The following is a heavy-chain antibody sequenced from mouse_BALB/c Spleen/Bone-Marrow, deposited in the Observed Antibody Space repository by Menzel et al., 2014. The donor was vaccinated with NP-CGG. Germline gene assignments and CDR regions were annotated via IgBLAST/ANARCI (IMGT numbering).Heavy chain of an antibody. Sequence: DVKLVESGAGIVRPGALVKLSCKASGFNIKDYYMQWVKQRPEQGLEWIGWIDPENGNTIYDPKFQGKASITADTSSNTAYLQLSSLTSEDTAVYYCARGDGYAMDYWGQGTSVTVSS. CDR2: IDPENGNT. V-gene: IGHV14-1*02. CDR1: GFNIKDYY. J-gene: IGHJ4*01. CDR3: ARGDGYAMDY.